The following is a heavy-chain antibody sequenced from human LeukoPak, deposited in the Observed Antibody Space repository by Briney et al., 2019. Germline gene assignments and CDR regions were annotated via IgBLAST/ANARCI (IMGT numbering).Heavy chain of an antibody. CDR1: GFTFSSYS. Sequence: GGSLRLSCAASGFTFSSYSMNWVRQAPGKGLEWVSSISSSSSYIYYADSVKGRFTISRDNAKNSLYLQMNSLRAEDTAVYYCARTRGSGWSDAFDIWGQGTMVTVSS. V-gene: IGHV3-21*01. J-gene: IGHJ3*02. CDR2: ISSSSSYI. CDR3: ARTRGSGWSDAFDI. D-gene: IGHD6-19*01.